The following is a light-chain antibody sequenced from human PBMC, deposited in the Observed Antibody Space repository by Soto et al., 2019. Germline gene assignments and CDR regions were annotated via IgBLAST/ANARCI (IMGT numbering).Light chain of an antibody. V-gene: IGKV1-5*01. Sequence: DIQMTQSHSTLSASVGDRVTITCRASQNIVSWLAWYQQKPGKAPKLLIYDASSLQSGVPSRFSGSGSGTEFTLTISSLQPDDFATYYCQQYSSFPYTFGQGTKLEIK. J-gene: IGKJ2*01. CDR1: QNIVSW. CDR2: DAS. CDR3: QQYSSFPYT.